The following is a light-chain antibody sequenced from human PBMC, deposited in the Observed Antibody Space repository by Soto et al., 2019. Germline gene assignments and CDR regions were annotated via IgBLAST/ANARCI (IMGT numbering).Light chain of an antibody. Sequence: DIQMTQSPSTLSASVGDRVTITCRASQSISVWLAWYQQKAGKAPNLLIYKASRLESGVPSRFSGSGSETEFTLTISGLQPGDSATYYCQQYNSYPRWLTFGGGTTGDIK. CDR2: KAS. CDR1: QSISVW. CDR3: QQYNSYPRWLT. V-gene: IGKV1-5*03. J-gene: IGKJ4*01.